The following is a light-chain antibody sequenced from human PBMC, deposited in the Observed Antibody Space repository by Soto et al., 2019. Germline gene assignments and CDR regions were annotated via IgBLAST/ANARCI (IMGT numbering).Light chain of an antibody. CDR3: QQLNSYPRS. CDR1: RGISSY. Sequence: DIQMTQSPSSLSASVGDRVTITCRASRGISSYLAWYQQKPGKAPKLLIYAASTLQSGVPSRFSGSGSGTDFTLTISRLQPEDFATYYCQQLNSYPRSFGGGTKVDIK. CDR2: AAS. J-gene: IGKJ4*01. V-gene: IGKV1-9*01.